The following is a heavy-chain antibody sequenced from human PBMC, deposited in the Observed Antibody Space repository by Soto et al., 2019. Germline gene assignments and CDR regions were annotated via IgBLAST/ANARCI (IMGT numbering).Heavy chain of an antibody. Sequence: SETLSLTCSVSGGSISNINYHWGWIRQPPGKGLEWIGSIYYRGNVYYNPSLRSRITISVDTSKNQFSLDLSSVTAADTAVYFCARLREGSPADFWGQGTLVTVSS. CDR1: GGSISNINYH. CDR3: ARLREGSPADF. V-gene: IGHV4-39*01. CDR2: IYYRGNV. D-gene: IGHD1-26*01. J-gene: IGHJ4*02.